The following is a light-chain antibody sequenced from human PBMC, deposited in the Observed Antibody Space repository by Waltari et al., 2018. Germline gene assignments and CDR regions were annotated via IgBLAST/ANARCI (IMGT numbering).Light chain of an antibody. CDR1: TSTIGTNT. J-gene: IGLJ3*02. CDR3: ATWDDSLSGRV. V-gene: IGLV1-44*01. Sequence: QSVLTQPPSTSGTPGQTVTISCSGSTSTIGTNTVTWYQLPPGTAPKTVIFANYHRPSGVPDRFSASKSGTSASLVISGLQSEDEADYFCATWDDSLSGRVFGGGTKVTVL. CDR2: ANY.